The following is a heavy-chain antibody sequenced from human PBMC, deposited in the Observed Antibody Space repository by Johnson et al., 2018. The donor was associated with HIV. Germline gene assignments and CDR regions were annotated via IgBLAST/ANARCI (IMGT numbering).Heavy chain of an antibody. D-gene: IGHD1-1*01. V-gene: IGHV3-23*04. CDR2: VTGSGART. CDR3: ATSTASDALDI. CDR1: GFTFSSYA. J-gene: IGHJ3*02. Sequence: VQLVESGGGLVQPGGSLRLSCAASGFTFSSYAMSWVRQAPGKGLEWVSSVTGSGARTYSHYADSVKGRFTISRDNSKNTLYLQMNSLRAEDTAVYYCATSTASDALDIWGQGTMVTVSS.